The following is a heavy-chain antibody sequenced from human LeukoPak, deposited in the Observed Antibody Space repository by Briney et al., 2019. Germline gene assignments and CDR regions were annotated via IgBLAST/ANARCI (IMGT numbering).Heavy chain of an antibody. V-gene: IGHV1-2*02. J-gene: IGHJ6*02. CDR1: GYTFTAYY. D-gene: IGHD2-15*01. CDR3: ARVSYCSGGSCYPPRPNYYYYYGMDV. CDR2: INPNSGGT. Sequence: ASVKVSCKASGYTFTAYYIHWVRRAPGQGLEWMGWINPNSGGTESAQKFQGRVTMTRDTSISTAYMELSRLRSDDTAVYYCARVSYCSGGSCYPPRPNYYYYYGMDVWGQGTTVTVSS.